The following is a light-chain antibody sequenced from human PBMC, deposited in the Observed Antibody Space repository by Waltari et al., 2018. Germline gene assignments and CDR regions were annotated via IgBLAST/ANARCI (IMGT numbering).Light chain of an antibody. J-gene: IGKJ1*01. CDR3: QQSSRTPPWT. CDR1: QTVLYSSNNKNH. V-gene: IGKV4-1*01. CDR2: WAS. Sequence: DIVMTQSPDSLAVSLGERATINCKSSQTVLYSSNNKNHLAWYQQKPGQPPKVLIYWASTRESGVPDRFSGSGSGTDFTLTISSLQPEYCATYYCQQSSRTPPWTFGQGTQVEIK.